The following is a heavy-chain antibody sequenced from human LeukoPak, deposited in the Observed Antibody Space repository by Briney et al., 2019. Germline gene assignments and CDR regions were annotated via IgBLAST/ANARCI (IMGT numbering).Heavy chain of an antibody. J-gene: IGHJ5*02. V-gene: IGHV3-48*04. CDR2: ISSSDSPI. CDR3: ARELNGAFDP. CDR1: GFTFTSYA. Sequence: GGSLRHSCTGSGFTFTSYAMSGVRQAPGKGLEWVSYISSSDSPIYYADSVKGRFTISRDNAKNSLYLQMISLRAEDTAVYYCARELNGAFDPWGQGTLVTLSS. D-gene: IGHD1-1*01.